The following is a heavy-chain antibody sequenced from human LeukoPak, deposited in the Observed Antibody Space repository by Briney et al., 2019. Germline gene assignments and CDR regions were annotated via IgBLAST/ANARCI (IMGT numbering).Heavy chain of an antibody. J-gene: IGHJ4*02. V-gene: IGHV3-21*01. CDR2: ISSSSSYI. Sequence: PGGSLRLSCAASGFTFSSYSMNWVRQAPGKGLEWVSSISSSSSYIYYADSVKGRFTIPRDNAKNSLYLQMNSLRAEDTAVYYCARDIDYGSGSSDYWGQGTLVTVSS. D-gene: IGHD3-10*01. CDR1: GFTFSSYS. CDR3: ARDIDYGSGSSDY.